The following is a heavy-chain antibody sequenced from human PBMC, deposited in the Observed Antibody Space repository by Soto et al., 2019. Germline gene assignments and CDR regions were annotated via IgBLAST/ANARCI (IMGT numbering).Heavy chain of an antibody. Sequence: SETLSLTCTVSGGSISSGGYYWSWIRQHPGKGLEWIGYIYYSGSTYYNPSLKSRVTISVDTSKNQFSLKLSSVTAAGTAVYYCARALPAGYCSGGSCHETNAFDIWGQGTMVTVSS. CDR3: ARALPAGYCSGGSCHETNAFDI. D-gene: IGHD2-15*01. V-gene: IGHV4-31*03. CDR2: IYYSGST. J-gene: IGHJ3*02. CDR1: GGSISSGGYY.